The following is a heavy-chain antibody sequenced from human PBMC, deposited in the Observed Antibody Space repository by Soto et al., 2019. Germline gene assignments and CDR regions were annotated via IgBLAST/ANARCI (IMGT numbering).Heavy chain of an antibody. CDR3: AKDSHPSSTWPLYHFDH. CDR1: GFTFSSYA. Sequence: EVQLFESGGGLVQPGGSLRLSCAASGFTFSSYAMSWVREPPGQGLQWVSTIAGNDAGADFAESVRGRFTISRDNSKNPLYLQIDRLRGEDTAIDYCAKDSHPSSTWPLYHFDHWGKGTLVTVSS. V-gene: IGHV3-23*01. CDR2: IAGNDAGA. J-gene: IGHJ5*02. D-gene: IGHD2-2*01.